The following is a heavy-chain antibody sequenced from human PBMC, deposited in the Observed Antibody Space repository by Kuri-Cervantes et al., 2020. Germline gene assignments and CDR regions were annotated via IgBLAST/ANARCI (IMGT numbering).Heavy chain of an antibody. J-gene: IGHJ4*02. V-gene: IGHV4-39*07. D-gene: IGHD3-22*01. Sequence: SETLSLTCTVSRGSISSRSSSFFWAWIRQPPGKGLEWIGSIYYSGTTYYDSSLKSRVTISVDTSKNQFSLKLSSVTAADTAVYYCAKGVRGSGYFDYWGQGALVTVSS. CDR2: IYYSGTT. CDR3: AKGVRGSGYFDY. CDR1: RGSISSRSSSFF.